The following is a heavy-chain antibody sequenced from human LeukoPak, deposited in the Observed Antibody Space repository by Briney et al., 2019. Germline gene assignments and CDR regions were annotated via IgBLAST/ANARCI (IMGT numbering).Heavy chain of an antibody. J-gene: IGHJ4*02. CDR3: ARLAENYYGSRSYPRFDY. CDR2: IYTGGST. D-gene: IGHD3-10*01. CDR1: GGSISSATYY. V-gene: IGHV4-61*02. Sequence: SETLSLTCTVSGGSISSATYYWSWIRQPAGKGLEWIGRIYTGGSTNYNPSLKSRVTISVDTSKNQFSLKLTSVTAADTAVYYCARLAENYYGSRSYPRFDYWGQGTLVTVSS.